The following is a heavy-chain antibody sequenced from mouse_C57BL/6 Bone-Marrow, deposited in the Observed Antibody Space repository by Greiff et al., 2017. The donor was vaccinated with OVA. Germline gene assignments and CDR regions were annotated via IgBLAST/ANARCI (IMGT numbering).Heavy chain of an antibody. CDR3: TRHGAQAFYAMGY. CDR1: GYTFTNYD. J-gene: IGHJ4*01. D-gene: IGHD3-2*02. Sequence: VQLQQSGPELVKPGASVKLSCKASGYTFTNYDINWVKQRPGQGLEWIGWIYPRASSTKYNEKFKGQATLTVDTSSSTAYKELHSLTSEDSAVYFCTRHGAQAFYAMGYWGQGTSVTVSS. V-gene: IGHV1-85*01. CDR2: IYPRASST.